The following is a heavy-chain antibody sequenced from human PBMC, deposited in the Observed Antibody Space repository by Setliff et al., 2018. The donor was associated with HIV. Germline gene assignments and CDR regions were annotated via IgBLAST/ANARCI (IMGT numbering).Heavy chain of an antibody. J-gene: IGHJ4*02. CDR2: IDSDGSDT. CDR3: ARGPQYNFWGGYLGL. Sequence: GGSLRLSCAASGLTFSSYWMHWVRQAPGKGLEWVSSIDSDGSDTNYSDSVRGRFTISRDNAKNTVYLQLTSLRAEDTAVYYCARGPQYNFWGGYLGLWGQGTLVTVSS. CDR1: GLTFSSYW. D-gene: IGHD3-3*01. V-gene: IGHV3-74*01.